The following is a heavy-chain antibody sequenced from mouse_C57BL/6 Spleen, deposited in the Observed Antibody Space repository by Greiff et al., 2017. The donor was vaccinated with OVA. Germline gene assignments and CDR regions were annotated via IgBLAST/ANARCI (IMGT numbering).Heavy chain of an antibody. Sequence: VQRVESGAELVRPGASVKLSCKASGYTFTDYYMNWVKQRPGQGLEWIARVYPGSGNTSYNEKFKGKATLTADKSSSTAYMQLSSLTSEDSAVYVCARSEPGTNYFDDWGQGTTLTVSS. D-gene: IGHD1-3*01. V-gene: IGHV1-76*01. CDR3: ARSEPGTNYFDD. CDR1: GYTFTDYY. J-gene: IGHJ2*01. CDR2: VYPGSGNT.